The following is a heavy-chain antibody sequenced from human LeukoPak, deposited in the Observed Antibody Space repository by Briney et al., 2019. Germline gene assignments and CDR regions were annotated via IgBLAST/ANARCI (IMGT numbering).Heavy chain of an antibody. V-gene: IGHV3-66*01. Sequence: GGSLRLSCAASGFTVSRNYMSWVRQAPGKGLEWVSVIYSGGSTYYADSVRGRFTISRDNPKNTLYLQMNSLRAEDTAVYYCARVIIISVARWFDPWGQGTLVTVSS. CDR1: GFTVSRNY. CDR3: ARVIIISVARWFDP. D-gene: IGHD3-16*02. J-gene: IGHJ5*02. CDR2: IYSGGST.